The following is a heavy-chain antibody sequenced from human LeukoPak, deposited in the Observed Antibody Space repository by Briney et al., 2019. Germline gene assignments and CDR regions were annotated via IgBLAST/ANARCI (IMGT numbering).Heavy chain of an antibody. D-gene: IGHD3-22*01. CDR1: GYTLTELS. J-gene: IGHJ4*02. CDR3: ATMGVYYYDSRDY. V-gene: IGHV1-24*01. CDR2: FGPEDGET. Sequence: ASVKVSCKVSGYTLTELSMHWVRQAPGKGLEWMGGFGPEDGETIYAQKFQGRVTMTEDTSTDTAYMELSSLRSEDTSVYYCATMGVYYYDSRDYWGQGTLVTVPS.